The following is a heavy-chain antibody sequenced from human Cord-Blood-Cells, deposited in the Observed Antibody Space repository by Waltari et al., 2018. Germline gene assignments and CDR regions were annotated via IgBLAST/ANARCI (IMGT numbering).Heavy chain of an antibody. CDR1: GGSISSSSYY. CDR3: ARHPNDMGSGSYYNWYFDL. V-gene: IGHV4-39*01. CDR2: IYYSGST. Sequence: QLQLQESGPGLVKPSETLSLTCTVSGGSISSSSYYWGWIRQPPGKGLEWIGSIYYSGSTYCNPSLKSRVTIAVDTSKNQFSLKLSSVTAADTAVYYCARHPNDMGSGSYYNWYFDLCGRGPLVTVSS. J-gene: IGHJ2*01. D-gene: IGHD3-10*01.